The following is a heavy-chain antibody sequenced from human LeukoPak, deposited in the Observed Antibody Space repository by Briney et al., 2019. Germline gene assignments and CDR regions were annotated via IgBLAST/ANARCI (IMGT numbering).Heavy chain of an antibody. V-gene: IGHV3-30*04. CDR1: GFTFASYA. CDR3: AKGPIWRGFFDY. CDR2: ISYDGSNK. J-gene: IGHJ4*02. Sequence: PGGSLRLSCAASGFTFASYAMHWVRQAPGKGLEWVAVISYDGSNKYYADSVKDRFTISRDNSKNTLYLQMNSLRAEDTAVYYCAKGPIWRGFFDYWGQGILVTVSS. D-gene: IGHD3-9*01.